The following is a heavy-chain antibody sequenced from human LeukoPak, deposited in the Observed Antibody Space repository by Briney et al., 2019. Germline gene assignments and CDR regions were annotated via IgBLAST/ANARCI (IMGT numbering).Heavy chain of an antibody. CDR3: AKDPLYCTSCYCHHYFDD. J-gene: IGHJ4*02. CDR1: GGTFSSYG. D-gene: IGHD2-8*01. Sequence: ASVKVSCKASGGTFSSYGVSWVRQAPGQGLEWMGWIVPLFGPPNYAQKFQGRLTITADESTSTVSMTLTSLTSQDTAVYFCAKDPLYCTSCYCHHYFDDWCQGSLVTVSS. V-gene: IGHV1-69*13. CDR2: IVPLFGPP.